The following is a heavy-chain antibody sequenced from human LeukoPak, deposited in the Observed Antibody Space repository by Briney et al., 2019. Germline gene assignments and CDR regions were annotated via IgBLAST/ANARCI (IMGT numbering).Heavy chain of an antibody. V-gene: IGHV3-30-3*01. CDR1: GFTFSSYA. Sequence: GGSLRLSCAASGFTFSSYAMHWVRQAPGKGLEWVAVISYGGSNKYYANSVKGRFTISRDNSKNTLYLQMNSLRAEDTAVYYCARGVDIVATIIGPSPGVWYGGFDYWGQGTLVTVSS. CDR3: ARGVDIVATIIGPSPGVWYGGFDY. J-gene: IGHJ4*02. D-gene: IGHD5-12*01. CDR2: ISYGGSNK.